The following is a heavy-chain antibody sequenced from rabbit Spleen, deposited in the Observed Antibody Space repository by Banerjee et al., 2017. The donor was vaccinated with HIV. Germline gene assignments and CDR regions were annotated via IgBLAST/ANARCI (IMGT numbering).Heavy chain of an antibody. CDR3: ARDLAAWNSGSYAFNL. D-gene: IGHD1-1*01. Sequence: QLKETGGGLVQPGGSLTLSCKASGFDFSSYYMSWVRQAPGKGLEWIGIIYAGSGNTDYASGVNGRFTISSDNAQNTVDLQMNSLTGADTATYFCARDLAAWNSGSYAFNLWGPGTLVTVS. CDR2: IYAGSGNT. V-gene: IGHV1S7*01. CDR1: GFDFSSYY. J-gene: IGHJ4*01.